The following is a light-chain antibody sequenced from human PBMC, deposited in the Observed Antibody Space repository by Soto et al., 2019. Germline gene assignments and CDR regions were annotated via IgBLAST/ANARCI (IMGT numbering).Light chain of an antibody. CDR2: WAS. Sequence: DIVMTQSPDSLAVSLGERATINCKSSQSVLYSSNNKNYLAWYQQKPGQPPKLLIYWASTRESGVPDRFSGSGSGTAFTLTSSSLQAEDVAVYYCQQYYNTGAFGQGTKVEIK. CDR3: QQYYNTGA. CDR1: QSVLYSSNNKNY. J-gene: IGKJ1*01. V-gene: IGKV4-1*01.